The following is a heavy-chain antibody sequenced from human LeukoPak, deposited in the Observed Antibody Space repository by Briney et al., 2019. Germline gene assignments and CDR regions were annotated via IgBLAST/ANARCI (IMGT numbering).Heavy chain of an antibody. J-gene: IGHJ4*02. CDR2: INHSGST. Sequence: SETLSLPCAVYGESFSGYYWSWIRQPPGKGLEWIGEINHSGSTNYNPSLKSRVTISEDTSKNQFSLKLSSVTAADTAVYYCARGPFRITMVRGAFDYWGQGTLVTVSS. V-gene: IGHV4-34*01. D-gene: IGHD3-10*01. CDR3: ARGPFRITMVRGAFDY. CDR1: GESFSGYY.